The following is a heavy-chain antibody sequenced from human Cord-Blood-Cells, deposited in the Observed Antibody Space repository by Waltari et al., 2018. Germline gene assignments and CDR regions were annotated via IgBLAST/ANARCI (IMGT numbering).Heavy chain of an antibody. CDR1: GGSISSGGYS. CDR3: ARATLWGGYSGYDDAVDI. CDR2: IYHSGST. D-gene: IGHD5-12*01. V-gene: IGHV4-30-2*01. J-gene: IGHJ3*02. Sequence: QLQLQESGSGLVKPSQTLSLTCAVSGGSISSGGYSWSWIRQPPGKGLEWIGYIYHSGSTYYNPSLKSRVTISVDRSKNQFSLKLSSVTAADTAVYYCARATLWGGYSGYDDAVDIWGQGTMVTVSS.